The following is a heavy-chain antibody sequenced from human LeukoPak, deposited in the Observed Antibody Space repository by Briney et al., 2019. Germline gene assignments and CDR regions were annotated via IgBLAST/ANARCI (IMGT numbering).Heavy chain of an antibody. CDR2: ISGSGGST. D-gene: IGHD3-10*01. CDR1: GFTFSNWW. CDR3: AKGLLLWFGELSNYFDY. V-gene: IGHV3-23*01. J-gene: IGHJ4*02. Sequence: GGSLRLSCDASGFTFSNWWMHWVRQAPGKGLEWVSAISGSGGSTYYADSVKGRFTISRDNSKNTLYLQMNSLRAEDTAVYYCAKGLLLWFGELSNYFDYWGQGTLVTVSS.